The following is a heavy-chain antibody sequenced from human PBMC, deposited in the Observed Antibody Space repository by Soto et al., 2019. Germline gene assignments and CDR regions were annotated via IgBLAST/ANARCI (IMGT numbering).Heavy chain of an antibody. D-gene: IGHD3-10*01. J-gene: IGHJ5*02. CDR3: ARDPTMVRGVTLNWFDP. CDR2: ISAYNGNT. Sequence: ASVNVSCKASGYTFTSYGISWVRQAPGQGLEWMGWISAYNGNTNYAQKLQGRVTMTTDTSTSTAYMELRSLRSDDTAVYYCARDPTMVRGVTLNWFDPWGQGTLVTVSS. V-gene: IGHV1-18*01. CDR1: GYTFTSYG.